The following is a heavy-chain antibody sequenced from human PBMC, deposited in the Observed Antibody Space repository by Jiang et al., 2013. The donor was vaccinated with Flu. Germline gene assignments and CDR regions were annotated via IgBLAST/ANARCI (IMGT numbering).Heavy chain of an antibody. CDR3: AREVEDIVVAAARTPYYYYYMDV. Sequence: GLVWVSRINSDGGTTSYADSVKGRFTISRDNAKNTLYLQMSSLRAEDTAVYYCAREVEDIVVAAARTPYYYYYMDVVGTNGDHGHRLL. V-gene: IGHV3-74*01. CDR2: INSDGGTT. J-gene: IGHJ6*03. D-gene: IGHD2-2*01.